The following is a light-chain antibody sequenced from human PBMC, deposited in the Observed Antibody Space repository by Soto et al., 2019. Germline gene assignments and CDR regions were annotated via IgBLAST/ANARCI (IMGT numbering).Light chain of an antibody. V-gene: IGKV3-20*01. J-gene: IGKJ5*01. Sequence: EIVLTQSPGTLSLSPGARATLSCRASQSVSSSYLAWYQQKPGQAPRLLIYGASSRATGIPDRISGSGSGTDFTRTISRLEPEDFAVYYCQQYGSSTITFGQGTRLEIK. CDR2: GAS. CDR1: QSVSSSY. CDR3: QQYGSSTIT.